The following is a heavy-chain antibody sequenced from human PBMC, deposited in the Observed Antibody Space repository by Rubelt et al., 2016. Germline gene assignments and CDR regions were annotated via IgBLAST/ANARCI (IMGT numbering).Heavy chain of an antibody. V-gene: IGHV3-30*04. CDR2: ISYDGSNK. J-gene: IGHJ6*02. D-gene: IGHD4-17*01. CDR1: GFTFSSYA. Sequence: QVQLVESGGGVVQPGRSLRLSCAASGFTFSSYAMHWVRQAPGKGLEWVAVISYDGSNKYYADSVKGRFTISRDNSKNTLYLQMNSLRAEDTAVYYCAGGDYGDYRSDYYYYGMDVWGQGTTVTVSS. CDR3: AGGDYGDYRSDYYYYGMDV.